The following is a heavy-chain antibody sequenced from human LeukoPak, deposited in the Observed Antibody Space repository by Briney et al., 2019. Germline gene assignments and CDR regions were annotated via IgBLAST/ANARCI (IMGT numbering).Heavy chain of an antibody. V-gene: IGHV1-18*01. Sequence: ASVKVSCKASGYTFTSYGISWARQAPGQGLEWMGWISAYNGNTNYAQKLQGRVTMTTDTSTSTAYMELSSLRSEDTAVYYCARDKELLWFGESTYFDYWGQGTLVTVSS. CDR3: ARDKELLWFGESTYFDY. CDR1: GYTFTSYG. D-gene: IGHD3-10*01. CDR2: ISAYNGNT. J-gene: IGHJ4*02.